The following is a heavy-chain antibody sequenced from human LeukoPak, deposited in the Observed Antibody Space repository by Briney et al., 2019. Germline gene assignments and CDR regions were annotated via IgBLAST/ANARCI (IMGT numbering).Heavy chain of an antibody. V-gene: IGHV1-46*01. CDR3: ARDPGGATTPFDY. D-gene: IGHD1-26*01. CDR1: GYTFTSYD. J-gene: IGHJ4*02. Sequence: ASVKVSCKASGYTFTSYDINWVRQAPGQGLEWMGIINPSGGSTSYAQKFQGRVTMTRDTSTSTVYMELSSLRSEDTAVYYCARDPGGATTPFDYWGQGTLVTVSS. CDR2: INPSGGST.